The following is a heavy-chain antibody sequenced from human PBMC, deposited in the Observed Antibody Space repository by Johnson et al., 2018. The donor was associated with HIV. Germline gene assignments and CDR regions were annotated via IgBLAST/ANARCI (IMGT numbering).Heavy chain of an antibody. V-gene: IGHV3-11*01. J-gene: IGHJ3*02. CDR3: AKEGQYYDILTGAEYAFDI. Sequence: VQLVESGGDLVKPGGSLRLSCAASGFTFSDYYMGWIRQAPGKGLEWVSYISSSGNTIYSADSVKGRFTISRDNAKNSLYLQMNSLRAEDTALYYCAKEGQYYDILTGAEYAFDIWGQGTMVTVSS. CDR2: ISSSGNTI. D-gene: IGHD3-9*01. CDR1: GFTFSDYY.